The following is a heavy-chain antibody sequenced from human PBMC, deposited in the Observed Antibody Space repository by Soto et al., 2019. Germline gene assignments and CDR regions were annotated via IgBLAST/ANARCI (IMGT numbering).Heavy chain of an antibody. CDR2: IKSKTDGGTT. CDR3: TTLKYYDFWSGNLFYGMDV. Sequence: PGGSLRLSCAASGFTFSNAWMSWVRQAPGKGLEWVGRIKSKTDGGTTDYAAPVKGRFTISGDDSKNTLYLQMNSLKTEDTAVYYCTTLKYYDFWSGNLFYGMDVWGQGTTVTVSS. V-gene: IGHV3-15*01. D-gene: IGHD3-3*01. J-gene: IGHJ6*02. CDR1: GFTFSNAW.